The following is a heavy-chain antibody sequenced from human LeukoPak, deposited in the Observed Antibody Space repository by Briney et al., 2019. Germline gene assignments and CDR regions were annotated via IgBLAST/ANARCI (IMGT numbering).Heavy chain of an antibody. D-gene: IGHD6-6*01. J-gene: IGHJ4*02. Sequence: SETLSLTCAVSGWSFSGYYWSWIRQPPGKGLEWIGEINHSGSTKYNPSLKSRVTISEDTSKHQFSLKLSSVTAADTAVYYCARGQYSSSPVFDFWGQGTLVTVSS. CDR1: GWSFSGYY. V-gene: IGHV4-34*01. CDR2: INHSGST. CDR3: ARGQYSSSPVFDF.